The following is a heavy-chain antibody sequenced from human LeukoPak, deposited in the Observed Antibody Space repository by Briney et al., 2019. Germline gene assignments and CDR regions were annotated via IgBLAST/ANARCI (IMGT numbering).Heavy chain of an antibody. CDR2: ISGDGGST. J-gene: IGHJ4*02. CDR3: AKDHPTGYSSSWYYFDY. D-gene: IGHD6-13*01. Sequence: GGSLRLSCAASGFTFDDYAMHWVRQAPGKGLEWVSLISGDGGSTYYADSVKGRFTISRDNSKNSLYLQMNSLRTEDTASYYCAKDHPTGYSSSWYYFDYWGQGTLVTVSS. V-gene: IGHV3-43*02. CDR1: GFTFDDYA.